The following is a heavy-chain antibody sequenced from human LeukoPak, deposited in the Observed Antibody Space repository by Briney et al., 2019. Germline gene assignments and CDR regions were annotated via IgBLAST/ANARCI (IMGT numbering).Heavy chain of an antibody. CDR3: ARDLTAMVRGVIPWFDP. D-gene: IGHD3-10*01. Sequence: ASVKVSCKASGYTFTGYYMHWVRQAPGQGLEWMGWINPNSGGTNYAQKFQGRVTMTRDTSISTAYMELSRLRSDDTAVYYCARDLTAMVRGVIPWFDPWGQGTLSPSPQ. CDR2: INPNSGGT. CDR1: GYTFTGYY. J-gene: IGHJ5*02. V-gene: IGHV1-2*02.